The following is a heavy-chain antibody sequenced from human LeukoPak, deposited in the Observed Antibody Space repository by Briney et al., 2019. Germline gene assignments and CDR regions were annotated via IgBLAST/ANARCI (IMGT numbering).Heavy chain of an antibody. Sequence: SETLSLTCTVSGGSISSYYWSWIRQPPGKGLEWIGYIYYSGSTNYNPSLKSRVTISVDTSKNQFSLKLSSVTAADTAVYYCARAGRLTTVTRNWFDPWGQGTLVTVSS. CDR1: GGSISSYY. CDR3: ARAGRLTTVTRNWFDP. D-gene: IGHD4-17*01. CDR2: IYYSGST. V-gene: IGHV4-59*12. J-gene: IGHJ5*02.